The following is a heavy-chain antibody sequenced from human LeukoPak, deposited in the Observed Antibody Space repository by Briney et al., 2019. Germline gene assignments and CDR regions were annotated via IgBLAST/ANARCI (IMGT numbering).Heavy chain of an antibody. CDR3: ARTTTGVDY. J-gene: IGHJ4*02. CDR2: INPNSGGT. CDR1: GYTFTGYY. D-gene: IGHD4-17*01. Sequence: ASVKVSCTASGYTFTGYYMHWVRQAPGQGLGWMGWINPNSGGTNYAQKFQGRVTMTGDTSISTAYMELSRLRSDDTAVYYCARTTTGVDYWGQGTLVTVSS. V-gene: IGHV1-2*02.